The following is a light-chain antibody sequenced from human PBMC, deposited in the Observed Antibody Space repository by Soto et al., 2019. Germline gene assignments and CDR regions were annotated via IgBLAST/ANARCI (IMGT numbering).Light chain of an antibody. CDR1: QSISRW. CDR2: DAS. J-gene: IGKJ1*01. Sequence: DIQMTQSPSTLSASVGDRVTITCRASQSISRWVAWYQQKPGKAPNLLIYDASSLQSGVPSRFSASGSGTEFTLTISSLQPDDFAAYYCQQYNSYSRTFGQGTKVEIE. V-gene: IGKV1-5*01. CDR3: QQYNSYSRT.